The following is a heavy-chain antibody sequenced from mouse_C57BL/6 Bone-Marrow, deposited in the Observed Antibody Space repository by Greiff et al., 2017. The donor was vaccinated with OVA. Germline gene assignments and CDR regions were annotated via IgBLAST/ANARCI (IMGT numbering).Heavy chain of an antibody. Sequence: VQLQQSGPELVKPGASVKISCKASGYSFTGYYMNWVKQSPEKSLEWIGEINPSTGGTTYNQKFKAKATLAVDKSSSTAYMQRKSLTSVDSAVYYCARGVTSPFAYWGQGTLVTVSA. CDR2: INPSTGGT. CDR3: ARGVTSPFAY. CDR1: GYSFTGYY. D-gene: IGHD2-13*01. V-gene: IGHV1-42*01. J-gene: IGHJ3*01.